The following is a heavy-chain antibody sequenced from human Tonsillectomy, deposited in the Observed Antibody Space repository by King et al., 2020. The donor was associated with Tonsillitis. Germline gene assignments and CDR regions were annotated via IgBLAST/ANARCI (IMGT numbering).Heavy chain of an antibody. D-gene: IGHD6-13*01. CDR1: GFTFSSYA. CDR3: AKFPRASSSWYRYYMDV. V-gene: IGHV3-23*04. Sequence: VQLVESGGGLVQPGGSLRLSCAASGFTFSSYAMSWVRQAPGKGLEWVSAISGSGGRTYYADSVKGRFTISRDKSKNTLYLQMNSLRAEDTAVYYCAKFPRASSSWYRYYMDVWGKGTTVTVSS. J-gene: IGHJ6*03. CDR2: ISGSGGRT.